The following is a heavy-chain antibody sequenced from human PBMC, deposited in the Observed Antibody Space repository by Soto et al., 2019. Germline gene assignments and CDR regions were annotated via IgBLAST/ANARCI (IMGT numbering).Heavy chain of an antibody. V-gene: IGHV4-59*01. J-gene: IGHJ5*02. CDR2: IYYSGST. CDR3: ARAAARPLFGNWFDP. CDR1: GGSISSYY. D-gene: IGHD6-6*01. Sequence: PSETLSLTCTVSGGSISSYYWSWIRQPPGKGLEWIGYIYYSGSTNYNPSLKSRVTISVDTSKNQFSLKLSSVTAADTAVYYCARAAARPLFGNWFDPWGQGTLVTVSS.